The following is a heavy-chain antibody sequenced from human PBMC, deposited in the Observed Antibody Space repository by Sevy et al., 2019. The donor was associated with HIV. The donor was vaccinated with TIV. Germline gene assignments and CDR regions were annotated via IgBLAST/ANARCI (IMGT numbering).Heavy chain of an antibody. CDR3: AKGLAGATKDDAFDI. J-gene: IGHJ3*02. D-gene: IGHD1-26*01. V-gene: IGHV3-23*01. CDR2: ISGSGGST. CDR1: GFTFSSYA. Sequence: GGSLRLSCAASGFTFSSYAMSWVRQAPGKGLEWVSAISGSGGSTYYADSVKGRFTISRDNSKNTLYLQMNSLRAKDTAVYTCAKGLAGATKDDAFDIWGQGTMVTVSS.